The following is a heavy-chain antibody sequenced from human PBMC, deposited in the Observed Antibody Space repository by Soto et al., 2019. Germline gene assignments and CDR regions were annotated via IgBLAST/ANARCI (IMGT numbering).Heavy chain of an antibody. J-gene: IGHJ6*02. Sequence: QVQLVQSGAEVRKPGSSVTVFCKAFGGTFISYAFSWVRQAPGQGLEWMGGTIPIFSTTHYAQNFQGRVTITADGSTSTAYMELSSLRSEDTAVYYCAAAVWRGYNEYYYGMDVWGLGTTVTVSS. CDR2: TIPIFSTT. D-gene: IGHD3-3*01. CDR1: GGTFISYA. V-gene: IGHV1-69*01. CDR3: AAAVWRGYNEYYYGMDV.